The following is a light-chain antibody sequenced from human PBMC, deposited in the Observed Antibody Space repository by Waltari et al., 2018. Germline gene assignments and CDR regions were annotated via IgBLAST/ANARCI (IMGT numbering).Light chain of an antibody. V-gene: IGKV1-5*03. J-gene: IGKJ1*01. CDR1: QSISTW. CDR3: KQYGSLWT. CDR2: KAS. Sequence: DIQVTQSPSTLSASVGDRVTITCRASQSISTWMAWYQQKPGKAPKLLIYKASGLEGGVPSRFSGSGSGTDFTLTISSLQPEDFATYYCKQYGSLWTFGQGTKVELK.